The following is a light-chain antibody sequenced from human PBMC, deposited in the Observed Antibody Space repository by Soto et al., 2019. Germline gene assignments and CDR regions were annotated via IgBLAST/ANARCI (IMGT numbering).Light chain of an antibody. J-gene: IGKJ2*01. Sequence: EIVLTQSPATLSLSPGERATISCRASQSVSSYLAWYQQKPDQAPRLLIYDASNRATGIPARFSGSGSGTDFTLTISSLDPEDFAVYYCQQRSNWPLFGQGTKLEIK. CDR2: DAS. V-gene: IGKV3-11*01. CDR1: QSVSSY. CDR3: QQRSNWPL.